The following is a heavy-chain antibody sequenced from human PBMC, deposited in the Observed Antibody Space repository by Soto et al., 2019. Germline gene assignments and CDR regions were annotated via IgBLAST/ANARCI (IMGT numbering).Heavy chain of an antibody. CDR2: IYHSGST. V-gene: IGHV4-30-2*01. J-gene: IGHJ5*02. Sequence: SETLSLTCAVSGGSISSGGYSWSWIRQPPGKGLEWIGYIYHSGSTYYNPSLKSRVTISVDRSKNQFSLKLSSVTAADTAVYYCARVWDSSGWYWFDPWGQGTLVTSPQ. CDR3: ARVWDSSGWYWFDP. D-gene: IGHD6-19*01. CDR1: GGSISSGGYS.